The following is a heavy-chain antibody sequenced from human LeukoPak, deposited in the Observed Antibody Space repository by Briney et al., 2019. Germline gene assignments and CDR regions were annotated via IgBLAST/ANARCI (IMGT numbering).Heavy chain of an antibody. Sequence: GRSLRLSCAASGFTLSSFGMHWVRQAPGKGLEWMTVISYDGSVIYNADSVKGRFTISRDNSKNTLYLQMDSLRADDTAVYYCAKERSFGPRDFDYLGQGTLVTVSS. CDR3: AKERSFGPRDFDY. V-gene: IGHV3-30*18. J-gene: IGHJ4*02. CDR2: ISYDGSVI. D-gene: IGHD3-10*01. CDR1: GFTLSSFG.